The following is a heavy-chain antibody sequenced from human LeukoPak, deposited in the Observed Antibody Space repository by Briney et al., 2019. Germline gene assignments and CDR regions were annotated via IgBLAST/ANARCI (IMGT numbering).Heavy chain of an antibody. Sequence: GRSLRLSCAASGFTFDDYATHWVRQAPGKGLEWVSGISWNSGSIGYADSVKGRFTISRDNAKNSLYLQMNSLRAEDTALYYCAKDIDDFLYYGMDVWGQGTTVTVSS. CDR2: ISWNSGSI. V-gene: IGHV3-9*01. CDR3: AKDIDDFLYYGMDV. D-gene: IGHD3-3*01. J-gene: IGHJ6*02. CDR1: GFTFDDYA.